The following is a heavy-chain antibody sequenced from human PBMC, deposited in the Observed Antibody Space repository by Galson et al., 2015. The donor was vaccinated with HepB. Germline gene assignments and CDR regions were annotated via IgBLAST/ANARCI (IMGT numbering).Heavy chain of an antibody. J-gene: IGHJ4*02. CDR1: GFTFSTYD. V-gene: IGHV3-23*01. Sequence: SLRLSCAGSGFTFSTYDMSWVRQVPGRGLEWLAAINTNGGGTYYADSVKGRFTISRDNSKNTLYLHINSLRVEDTAVFYCSGGGTNRRFDYWGQGTLVTVSS. CDR2: INTNGGGT. CDR3: SGGGTNRRFDY. D-gene: IGHD3-16*02.